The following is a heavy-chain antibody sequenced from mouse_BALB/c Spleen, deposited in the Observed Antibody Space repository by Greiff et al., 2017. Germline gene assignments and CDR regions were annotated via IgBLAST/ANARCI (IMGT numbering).Heavy chain of an antibody. J-gene: IGHJ3*01. Sequence: VQLQQSGAELVRSGASVKLSCTASGFNFKDYYMHWVKQRPEQGLEWIGWIDPENGDTEYAPKFQGKATMTADTSSNTAYLQLSSLTSEDTAVYYCDVGGTLTYWGQGTLVTVSA. CDR3: DVGGTLTY. D-gene: IGHD3-3*01. CDR2: IDPENGDT. CDR1: GFNFKDYY. V-gene: IGHV14-4*02.